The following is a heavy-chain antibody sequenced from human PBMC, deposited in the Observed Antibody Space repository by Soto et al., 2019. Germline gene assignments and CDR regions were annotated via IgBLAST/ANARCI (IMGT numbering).Heavy chain of an antibody. V-gene: IGHV3-30-3*01. J-gene: IGHJ4*02. CDR3: ARDGYNYHY. D-gene: IGHD5-12*01. CDR1: GFTFSSYA. Sequence: PVGSLRLSCAASGFTFSSYAMHWVRQAPGKGLEWVAVISYDGSNKYYADSVKGRFTISRDNSKSTLYLQMNSLRAEDTAVYYCARDGYNYHYWGQGTLVTVSS. CDR2: ISYDGSNK.